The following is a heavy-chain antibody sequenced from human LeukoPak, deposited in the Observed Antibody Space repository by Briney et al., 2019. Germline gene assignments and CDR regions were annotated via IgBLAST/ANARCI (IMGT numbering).Heavy chain of an antibody. CDR2: INHSGST. J-gene: IGHJ4*02. CDR1: GGSFSGYY. D-gene: IGHD5-12*01. Sequence: SETLSLTCAVYGGSFSGYYWSWIRQPPGKGLEWIGEINHSGSTNYNPSLKSRVTISVDTSKNQFSLKLSSVTAADTAVYYCARRVATHFDYWGQGTLVTVSS. CDR3: ARRVATHFDY. V-gene: IGHV4-34*01.